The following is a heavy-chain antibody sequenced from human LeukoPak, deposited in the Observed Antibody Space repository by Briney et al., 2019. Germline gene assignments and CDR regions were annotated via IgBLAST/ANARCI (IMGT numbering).Heavy chain of an antibody. V-gene: IGHV1-2*02. CDR2: INPNSGGT. J-gene: IGHJ5*02. CDR3: ATYYCSTTTCSPIDP. CDR1: GYTFTGYY. Sequence: ASVKVSCKASGYTFTGYYMHWVRQAPGQGLEWMGWINPNSGGTNYAQKFQGRVTMTRDTSISTAYMELSRLRSDDTALYYCATYYCSTTTCSPIDPWGQGTLVTVSS. D-gene: IGHD2-2*01.